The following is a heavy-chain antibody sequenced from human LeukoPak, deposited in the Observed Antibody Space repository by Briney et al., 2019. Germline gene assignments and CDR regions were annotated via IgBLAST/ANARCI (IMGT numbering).Heavy chain of an antibody. CDR1: GCTFRSYV. CDR3: ATDLVQWLVNSDAFDI. J-gene: IGHJ3*02. CDR2: ISGRGCST. V-gene: IGHV3-23*01. Sequence: GGSVRLSCAGCGCTFRSYVMNWVRQAPGKGREGVSAISGRGCSTYYADSVKGRFTISRDNSKNTLYQQMNSLRAEDTAVYYCATDLVQWLVNSDAFDIWGQGTMVTVSS. D-gene: IGHD6-19*01.